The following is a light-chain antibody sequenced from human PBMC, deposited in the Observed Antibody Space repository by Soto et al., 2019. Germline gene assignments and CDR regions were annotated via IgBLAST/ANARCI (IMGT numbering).Light chain of an antibody. CDR3: PHYGRSTGT. V-gene: IGKV3-20*01. CDR1: QSVSSTY. J-gene: IGKJ1*01. Sequence: EIVLTQSPCTLSLSPGERATRSCRASQSVSSTYLAWYQQRPGQAPRLLIYGPSSRATGIPDRFSGSGSGTDFTLTIRRLQTEDFAVYYCPHYGRSTGTFPQGTKVAI. CDR2: GPS.